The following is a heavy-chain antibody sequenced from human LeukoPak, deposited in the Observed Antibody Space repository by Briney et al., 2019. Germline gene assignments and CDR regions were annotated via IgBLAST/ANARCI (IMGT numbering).Heavy chain of an antibody. V-gene: IGHV3-66*01. CDR1: GFTVSDNY. D-gene: IGHD3-10*01. CDR2: LSGGGRT. Sequence: PGGSLRLSCAASGFTVSDNYMTWVRRTPGKGLEWVSLLSGGGRTYYADSVKGRFTISRDNAKNSVYLQMNSLRVEDTAVYYCARGLLWLFGGQGTLVTVSS. J-gene: IGHJ4*02. CDR3: ARGLLWLF.